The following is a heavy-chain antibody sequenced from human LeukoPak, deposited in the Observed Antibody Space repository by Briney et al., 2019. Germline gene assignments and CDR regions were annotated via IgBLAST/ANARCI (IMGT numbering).Heavy chain of an antibody. J-gene: IGHJ4*02. CDR1: GGTFISYA. Sequence: ASVKVSCKASGGTFISYAISWVRQAPGQGLEWMGGIIPILGTANYAQKFQGRVTITADESTSTAYMELSSLRSEDTAVYYCARGGDYGDYMYYLDYWGQGTLVTVSS. CDR2: IIPILGTA. CDR3: ARGGDYGDYMYYLDY. D-gene: IGHD4-17*01. V-gene: IGHV1-69*01.